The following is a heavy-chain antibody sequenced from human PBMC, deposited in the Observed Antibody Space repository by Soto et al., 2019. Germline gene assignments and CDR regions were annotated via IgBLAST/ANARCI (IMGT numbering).Heavy chain of an antibody. Sequence: SETLSLTCTVSGGSISSYYWSWIRQPPGKGLEWIGYIYYSGSTNYNPSLKSRVTISVDTSKNQFSLKLSSVTAADTAVYYCAILHYVWASYRYLDYWGQGTLVTVSS. CDR2: IYYSGST. D-gene: IGHD3-16*02. CDR1: GGSISSYY. CDR3: AILHYVWASYRYLDY. J-gene: IGHJ4*02. V-gene: IGHV4-59*01.